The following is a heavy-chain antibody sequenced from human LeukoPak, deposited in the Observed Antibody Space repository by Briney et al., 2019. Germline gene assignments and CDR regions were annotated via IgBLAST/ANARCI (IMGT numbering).Heavy chain of an antibody. J-gene: IGHJ4*02. CDR1: GYTFTSYY. D-gene: IGHD6-13*01. V-gene: IGHV1-46*01. CDR2: INPSGGST. CDR3: ARDPGIAAAGAHADFDY. Sequence: GASVTVSCKASGYTFTSYYMHWVRQAPGQGLEWMGLINPSGGSTSYAQKFQGRVTMTRDTSTSTVYMELSSLRSEDTAVYYCARDPGIAAAGAHADFDYWGQGTLVTVSS.